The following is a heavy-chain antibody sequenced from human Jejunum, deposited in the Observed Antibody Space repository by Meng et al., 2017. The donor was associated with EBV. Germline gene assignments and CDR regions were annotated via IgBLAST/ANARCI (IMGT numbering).Heavy chain of an antibody. CDR1: XGSVSTGSYY. D-gene: IGHD3-22*01. CDR3: ARGRGVTDYYDSSGSPFDY. Sequence: QVQLQESGPGLVKSSETLSLTCAFXXGSVSTGSYYWSWIRQPPGKGLEWIGYFYYSASPKYNPSLKSRATISADVSKNQFSLKLRSVTSADTAVYYCARGRGVTDYYDSSGSPFDYWGQGTLVTVSS. V-gene: IGHV4-61*01. J-gene: IGHJ4*02. CDR2: FYYSASP.